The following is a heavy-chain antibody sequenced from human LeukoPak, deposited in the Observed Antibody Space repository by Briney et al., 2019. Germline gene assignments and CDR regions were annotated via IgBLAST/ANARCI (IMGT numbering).Heavy chain of an antibody. Sequence: GGSLRLSCAASGFTFSSYSMNWVRQAPGKGLEWVSSISSSSSYIYYADSVKGRFTISRDNAKNSLYLQMNSLRAEDTAVYYCARVPSYCSGGSCYSGARPFDYWGQGTLVTVSS. CDR2: ISSSSSYI. D-gene: IGHD2-15*01. V-gene: IGHV3-21*01. J-gene: IGHJ4*02. CDR3: ARVPSYCSGGSCYSGARPFDY. CDR1: GFTFSSYS.